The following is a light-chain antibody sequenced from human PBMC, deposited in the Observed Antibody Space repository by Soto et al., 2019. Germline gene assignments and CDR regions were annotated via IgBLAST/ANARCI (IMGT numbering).Light chain of an antibody. J-gene: IGLJ2*01. CDR3: SSYRGGSHVV. CDR2: EVS. V-gene: IGLV2-14*01. Sequence: SALTQPASVSGSPGQSITISCAGTSSDVGGFNFVSWYQHHPGKAPKLVIYEVSNRPSGVSTRFSGSKSGNTASLTISGLQAEDEAEYYCSSYRGGSHVVFGGGTKLTVL. CDR1: SSDVGGFNF.